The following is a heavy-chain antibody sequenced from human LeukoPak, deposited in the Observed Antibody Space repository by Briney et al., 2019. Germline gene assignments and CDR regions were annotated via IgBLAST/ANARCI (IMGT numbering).Heavy chain of an antibody. CDR2: IYYSGST. Sequence: PSETLSLTCTVSGGSISSYYWSWIRQPPGKGLEWIGYIYYSGSTNYNPSLKSRVTISVDTSKNQFSLKLSSVTAADTAVYYCARWGYSSSGYYYYYYYMDVWGKGTTVTVSS. D-gene: IGHD6-13*01. J-gene: IGHJ6*03. CDR3: ARWGYSSSGYYYYYYYMDV. CDR1: GGSISSYY. V-gene: IGHV4-59*01.